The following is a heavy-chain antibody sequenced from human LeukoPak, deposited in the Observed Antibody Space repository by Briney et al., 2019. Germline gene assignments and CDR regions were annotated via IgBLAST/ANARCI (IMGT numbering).Heavy chain of an antibody. Sequence: SETLSLTCTVSGGSISSYYWSWIRQPPGKGLEWIGYIYYSGSTNYNPSLKSRVTISVDTSKNHFSLKLSSVTAADTAVYYCARMYYDILTGYPYDAFDIWGQGTMVTVSS. J-gene: IGHJ3*02. D-gene: IGHD3-9*01. CDR3: ARMYYDILTGYPYDAFDI. CDR1: GGSISSYY. V-gene: IGHV4-59*01. CDR2: IYYSGST.